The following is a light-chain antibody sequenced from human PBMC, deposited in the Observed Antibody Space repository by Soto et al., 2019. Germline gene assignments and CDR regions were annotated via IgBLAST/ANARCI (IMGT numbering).Light chain of an antibody. CDR2: GAS. Sequence: EIVMTQSPATLSLSPGERATLSCRASQSVSSSYLSWYQQKPGQAPRLLIYGASTRATGIPARFSGSGSGTDFTLTISSLQPEDFAVYYCQQDYNLTPTWTFGQGTKVDIK. V-gene: IGKV3D-7*01. CDR1: QSVSSSY. J-gene: IGKJ1*01. CDR3: QQDYNLTPTWT.